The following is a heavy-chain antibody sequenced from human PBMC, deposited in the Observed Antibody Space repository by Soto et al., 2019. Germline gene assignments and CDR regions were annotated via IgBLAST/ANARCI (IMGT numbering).Heavy chain of an antibody. J-gene: IGHJ6*02. CDR2: IDPSDSYT. CDR1: GYSFTSYW. Sequence: GESLKISCKGSGYSFTSYWISWVRQMPGKGLEWMGRIDPSDSYTNYSPSFQGHVTISADKSISTAYLQWSSLKASDTAMYYCARQGRECSGGSCYRYYYYGMDVWGQGTTVTVS. V-gene: IGHV5-10-1*01. CDR3: ARQGRECSGGSCYRYYYYGMDV. D-gene: IGHD2-15*01.